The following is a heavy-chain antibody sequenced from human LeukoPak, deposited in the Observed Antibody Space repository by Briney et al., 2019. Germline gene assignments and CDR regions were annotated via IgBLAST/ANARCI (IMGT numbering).Heavy chain of an antibody. CDR3: ARGRAVAATGMIDY. CDR1: GLTFSSYS. J-gene: IGHJ4*02. CDR2: ISSSSSYI. D-gene: IGHD2-15*01. V-gene: IGHV3-21*01. Sequence: GGSLRLSCAASGLTFSSYSMNWVRQAPGKGLEWVSSISSSSSYIYYADSVKGRFTISRDNAKNSLYLQMNSLRAEDTAVYYCARGRAVAATGMIDYWGQGTLVTVSS.